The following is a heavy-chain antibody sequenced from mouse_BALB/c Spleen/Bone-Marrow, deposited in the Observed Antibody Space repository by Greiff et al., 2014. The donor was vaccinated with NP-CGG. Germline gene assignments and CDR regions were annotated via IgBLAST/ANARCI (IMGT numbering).Heavy chain of an antibody. CDR2: IWSDGST. Sequence: VQLVESGPDLVAPSQSLSITCTVSGFSLTTFGVHWVRQPPGKGLEWLVVIWSDGSTTYNSTLKSRLSISKDNSKSQAFLQMNSLHTDDTAMYYCARHERGYPYALDYWGQGTSVTVSS. J-gene: IGHJ4*01. CDR3: ARHERGYPYALDY. CDR1: GFSLTTFG. D-gene: IGHD5-1-1*01. V-gene: IGHV2-6-2*01.